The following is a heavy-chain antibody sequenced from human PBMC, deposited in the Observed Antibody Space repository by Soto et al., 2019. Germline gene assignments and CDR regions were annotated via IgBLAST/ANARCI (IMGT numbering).Heavy chain of an antibody. Sequence: GGSLRLSCAASGFTFSSYAMSWVRQAPGKGLEWVSAISGSGGSTYYADSVKGRFTISRDNSKNTLYLQMNSLRAEDTAVYYCAKTAVKDNIVVVVAARFTKRYYYYMDVWGKGTTVTVSS. V-gene: IGHV3-23*01. CDR3: AKTAVKDNIVVVVAARFTKRYYYYMDV. CDR1: GFTFSSYA. D-gene: IGHD2-15*01. CDR2: ISGSGGST. J-gene: IGHJ6*03.